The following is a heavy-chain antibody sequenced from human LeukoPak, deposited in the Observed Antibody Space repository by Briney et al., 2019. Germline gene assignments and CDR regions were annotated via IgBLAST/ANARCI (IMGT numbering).Heavy chain of an antibody. V-gene: IGHV4-59*01. CDR3: AGKAPGYSGYSDFDY. Sequence: SETLSLTCTVSGGSISSYYRSWIRQPPGKGLEWVGYISYSGSTNYNPSLTSRVTISVDTSKNKISLKLSSLTAADTALYYCAGKAPGYSGYSDFDYWGEGTLVTVSS. CDR1: GGSISSYY. CDR2: ISYSGST. D-gene: IGHD5-12*01. J-gene: IGHJ4*02.